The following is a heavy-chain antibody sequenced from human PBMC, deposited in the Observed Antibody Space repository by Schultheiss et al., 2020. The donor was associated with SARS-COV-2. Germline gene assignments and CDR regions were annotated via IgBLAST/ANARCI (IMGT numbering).Heavy chain of an antibody. CDR1: GFTFNAYS. D-gene: IGHD2-8*02. Sequence: GGSLRLSCAASGFTFNAYSMHWVRQAPDKGLECVAILSYDGTAKYYADSVKGRFTISRDNSKNTLYLQMNSLRAEDTSVFYCARVLYWRGDVWGQGTTVTVSS. J-gene: IGHJ6*02. V-gene: IGHV3-30-3*01. CDR3: ARVLYWRGDV. CDR2: LSYDGTAK.